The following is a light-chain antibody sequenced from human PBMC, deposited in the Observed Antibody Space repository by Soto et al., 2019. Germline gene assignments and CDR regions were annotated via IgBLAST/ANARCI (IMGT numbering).Light chain of an antibody. J-gene: IGLJ2*01. Sequence: QTALTQPASVCGSPGQSITISCTEASSDVGDYNYVSWYQQHPGKAPKLMIYDVSYRPSGVSIRFSGSKSGSTASLTISGLQAEDEADYYCSSYTTTNAVLFGGGTKLTVL. CDR3: SSYTTTNAVL. V-gene: IGLV2-14*03. CDR1: SSDVGDYNY. CDR2: DVS.